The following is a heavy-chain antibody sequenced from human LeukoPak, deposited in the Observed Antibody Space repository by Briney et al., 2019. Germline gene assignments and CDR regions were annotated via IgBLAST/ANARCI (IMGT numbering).Heavy chain of an antibody. V-gene: IGHV4-34*01. CDR1: GGSFSGYY. Sequence: SETLSLTCAVYGGSFSGYYWSWIRQPPGKGLEWIGEINHSGSTNYNPSLKSRVTISVDTSKNQFSLKLSSVTAADTAVYYCARVIAAAGTVEEDFDYWGQGTLVTVSS. CDR3: ARVIAAAGTVEEDFDY. J-gene: IGHJ4*02. D-gene: IGHD6-13*01. CDR2: INHSGST.